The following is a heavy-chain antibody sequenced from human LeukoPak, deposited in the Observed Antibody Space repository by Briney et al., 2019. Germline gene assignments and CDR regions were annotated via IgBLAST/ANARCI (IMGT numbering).Heavy chain of an antibody. D-gene: IGHD3-22*01. Sequence: PSETLSLTCAVYGGSFSGYYWSWIRQPPGKGLEWIGEINHSGSTNYNPSLKSRVTISVDTSKNQFSLKLSSVTAADTAVYYCASLYYDSSDYYSFDYWGQGTLVTVSP. J-gene: IGHJ4*02. CDR1: GGSFSGYY. V-gene: IGHV4-34*01. CDR3: ASLYYDSSDYYSFDY. CDR2: INHSGST.